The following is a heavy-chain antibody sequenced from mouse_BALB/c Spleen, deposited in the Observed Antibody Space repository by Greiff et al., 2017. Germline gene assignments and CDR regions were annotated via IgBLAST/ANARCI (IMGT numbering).Heavy chain of an antibody. CDR3: ARRDGSLYYYAMDY. Sequence: DVKLVESGGGLVQPGGSLKLSCAASGFTFSSYTMSWVRQTPEKRLEWVAYISNGGGSTYYPDTVKGRFTISRDNAKNTLYLQMSSLKSEDTAMYYCARRDGSLYYYAMDYWGQGTSVTVSS. CDR2: ISNGGGST. D-gene: IGHD2-3*01. V-gene: IGHV5-12-2*01. CDR1: GFTFSSYT. J-gene: IGHJ4*01.